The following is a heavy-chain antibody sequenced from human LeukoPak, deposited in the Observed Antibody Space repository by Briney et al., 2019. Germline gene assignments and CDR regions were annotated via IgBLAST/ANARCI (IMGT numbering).Heavy chain of an antibody. J-gene: IGHJ6*03. CDR3: ARAPPRGDYVPHYYYYMDV. Sequence: GGSLRLSCAASGCTFSSYSMNWVRQAPGKGLEWVASIGSSSSYIYYADSVKGRFTISRDNAKNSLYLQMNSLRAEDTAVYYCARAPPRGDYVPHYYYYMDVWGKGTTVTVSS. V-gene: IGHV3-21*01. CDR1: GCTFSSYS. D-gene: IGHD4-17*01. CDR2: IGSSSSYI.